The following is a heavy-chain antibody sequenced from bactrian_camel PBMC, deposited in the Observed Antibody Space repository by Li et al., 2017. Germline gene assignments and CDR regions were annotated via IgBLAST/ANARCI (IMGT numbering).Heavy chain of an antibody. J-gene: IGHJ4*01. Sequence: HVQLVESGGGLVQPGGSLRLSCTLSGNTQNRNCLAWFRQAPDTAREFVSYIESGQRTHYADFALGRFTISKDNAKNTLYLEMNNLTPDDTAMYLCATHIRPGRMDWWRLLQAPEYINWGQGTQVTVS. D-gene: IGHD7*01. CDR2: IESGQRT. CDR1: GNTQNRNC. CDR3: ATHIRPGRMDWWRLLQAPEYIN. V-gene: IGHV3S60*01.